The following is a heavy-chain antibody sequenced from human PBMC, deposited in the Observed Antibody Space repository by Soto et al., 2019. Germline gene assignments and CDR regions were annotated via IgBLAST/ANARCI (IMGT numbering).Heavy chain of an antibody. J-gene: IGHJ4*02. CDR2: ICNEGSNK. Sequence: GGSLRLSCAASGFTFSSYGMHWVRQAPGKGLEWVSAICNEGSNKYYADSVKGRFTISRDNSKNTLYLQMNSLGADDTAVYYCTREVQPVIRREYDYWGQGALVTVSS. CDR1: GFTFSSYG. CDR3: TREVQPVIRREYDY. V-gene: IGHV3-33*01.